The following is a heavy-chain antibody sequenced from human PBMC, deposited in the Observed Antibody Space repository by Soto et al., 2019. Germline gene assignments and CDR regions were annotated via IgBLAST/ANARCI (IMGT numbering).Heavy chain of an antibody. CDR3: ARDVRRGYSGYGGMDV. CDR1: GGSISSGDYY. D-gene: IGHD5-12*01. CDR2: IYYSGST. J-gene: IGHJ6*02. Sequence: SETLSLTCTVSGGSISSGDYYWSWIRQPPGKGLEWIGYIYYSGSTYYNPSLKSRVTISVDTSKNQFSLKLSSVTATDTAVYYCARDVRRGYSGYGGMDVWGQGTTVTVSS. V-gene: IGHV4-30-4*01.